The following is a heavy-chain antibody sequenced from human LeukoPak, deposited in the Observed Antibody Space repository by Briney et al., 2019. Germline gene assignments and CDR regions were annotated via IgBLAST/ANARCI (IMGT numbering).Heavy chain of an antibody. CDR2: ICRSGRDI. J-gene: IGHJ4*02. V-gene: IGHV3-11*01. D-gene: IGHD2-15*01. CDR3: ARTARLLDY. Sequence: GGSLRHSCTPSGFTLSEYYMNWVPPAPGKRREGVSYICRSGRDINYADSVKGRFTISRDNAKKSLYLQMDSLRAEDTAMYYCARTARLLDYWGRGTLVTVSS. CDR1: GFTLSEYY.